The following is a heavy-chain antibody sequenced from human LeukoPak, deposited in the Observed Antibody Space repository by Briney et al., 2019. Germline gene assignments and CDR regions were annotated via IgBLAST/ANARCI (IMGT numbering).Heavy chain of an antibody. J-gene: IGHJ5*02. V-gene: IGHV3-21*01. Sequence: GGSLRLSCAASGFAFSSYAMNWVRQAPGKGLEWVSSITSTSSYIYCADSVKGRFTISGDNAKNSLYLQMNSLRAEDTAVYYCARDDGGYCSSTSCYLGWFDPWGQGTLVTVSS. D-gene: IGHD2-2*03. CDR1: GFAFSSYA. CDR3: ARDDGGYCSSTSCYLGWFDP. CDR2: ITSTSSYI.